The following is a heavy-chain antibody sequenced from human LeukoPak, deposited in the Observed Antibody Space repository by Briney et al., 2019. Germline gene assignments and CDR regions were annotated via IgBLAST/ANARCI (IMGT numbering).Heavy chain of an antibody. Sequence: GGSLRLSCAASGFTFSDYYMSWIRQAPGKGLEWVSYISSSGSTIYYADSVEGRFTISRDNAKNSLYLQMNSLRAEDTAVYYCARDLAGTTVTTSYYYYGMDVWGQGTTVTVSS. J-gene: IGHJ6*02. CDR2: ISSSGSTI. CDR1: GFTFSDYY. V-gene: IGHV3-11*04. D-gene: IGHD4-17*01. CDR3: ARDLAGTTVTTSYYYYGMDV.